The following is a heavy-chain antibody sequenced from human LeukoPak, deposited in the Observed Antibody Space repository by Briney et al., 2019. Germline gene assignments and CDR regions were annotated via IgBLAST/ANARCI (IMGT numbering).Heavy chain of an antibody. V-gene: IGHV5-51*01. CDR2: IYPGDSDT. J-gene: IGHJ3*02. CDR3: ARGPSIAARGPSDAFDI. CDR1: GYSFTSYW. Sequence: GESLKISCKGSGYSFTSYWIGWVRQMPGKGLEWMGIIYPGDSDTRYSPSFQGQVTISADKSISTAYLQWSSLKAPDTAMYYCARGPSIAARGPSDAFDIWGQGTMVTVSS. D-gene: IGHD6-6*01.